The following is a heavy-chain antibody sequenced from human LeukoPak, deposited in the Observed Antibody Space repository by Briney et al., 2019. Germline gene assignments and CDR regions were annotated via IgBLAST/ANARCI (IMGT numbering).Heavy chain of an antibody. J-gene: IGHJ4*02. CDR3: ARHGGDWVFDY. Sequence: PSETLSLTCTVSGGSISSYYWSWIRQPPGKGLEWTGYNYYSGSTKSNPSLKSRVTISVDTSKNQFSLKLSSVTAADTAVYYCARHGGDWVFDYWGQGTLVTVSS. D-gene: IGHD2-21*02. V-gene: IGHV4-59*08. CDR2: NYYSGST. CDR1: GGSISSYY.